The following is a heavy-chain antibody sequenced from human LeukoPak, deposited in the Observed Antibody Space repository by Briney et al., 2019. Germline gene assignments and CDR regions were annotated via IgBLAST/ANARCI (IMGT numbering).Heavy chain of an antibody. V-gene: IGHV4-61*02. J-gene: IGHJ5*02. CDR2: SGGT. CDR3: VRGGSGNYYRVGGDNWFDP. D-gene: IGHD3-10*01. CDR1: GGSISSGNYY. Sequence: SETLSLTCTVSGGSISSGNYYWSWLRQPAGKGLERIGRSGGTNNSPSLKSRVMISLDTSKNQFSLKLSSVTAADTAVYYCVRGGSGNYYRVGGDNWFDPWGQGTLVTVSS.